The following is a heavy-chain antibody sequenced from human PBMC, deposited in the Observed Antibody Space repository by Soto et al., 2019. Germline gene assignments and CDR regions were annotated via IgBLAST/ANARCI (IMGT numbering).Heavy chain of an antibody. V-gene: IGHV5-51*01. D-gene: IGHD3-22*01. CDR1: GYSFTSYW. CDR2: IYPGDSDT. CDR3: ASHPPYYDSSGPQLQNAFDI. Sequence: GESLKISCKGSGYSFTSYWIGWVRQMPGKGLEWMGIIYPGDSDTRYSPSFQGQVTISADKSISTAYLQWSRLKASDTAMYYCASHPPYYDSSGPQLQNAFDIWGQGTMVTVSS. J-gene: IGHJ3*02.